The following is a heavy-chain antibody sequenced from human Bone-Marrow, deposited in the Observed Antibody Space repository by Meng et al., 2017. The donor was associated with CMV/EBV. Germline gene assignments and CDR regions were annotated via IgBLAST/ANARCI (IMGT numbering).Heavy chain of an antibody. CDR1: GFTFSSYG. Sequence: SLKISCAASGFTFSSYGMHWVRQAPGKGLEWVSGISWNSDNIGYADSVKGRLTISRDNARNSLYLQMNSLRPEDTALYYCAKDKRRGLGAMVLDSWGQGKLVTVSS. D-gene: IGHD1-26*01. J-gene: IGHJ4*02. CDR2: ISWNSDNI. CDR3: AKDKRRGLGAMVLDS. V-gene: IGHV3-9*01.